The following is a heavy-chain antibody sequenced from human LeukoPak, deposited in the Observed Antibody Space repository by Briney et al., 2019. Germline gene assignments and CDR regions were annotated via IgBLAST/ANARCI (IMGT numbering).Heavy chain of an antibody. V-gene: IGHV3-15*01. Sequence: GGSLRLSCAAFGFTFSNAWMSWVRQAPGRGLEWVGRIKSKTDGGTTDYAAPVKGRFTISRDDSKNTLYLQMNSLKTEDTAVYYCTTQELLWFGELFGWGQGTLVTVSS. CDR3: TTQELLWFGELFG. CDR1: GFTFSNAW. CDR2: IKSKTDGGTT. J-gene: IGHJ4*02. D-gene: IGHD3-10*01.